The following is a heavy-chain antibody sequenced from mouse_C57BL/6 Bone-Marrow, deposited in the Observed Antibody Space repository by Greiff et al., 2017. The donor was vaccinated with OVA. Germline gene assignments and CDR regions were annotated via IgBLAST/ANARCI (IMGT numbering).Heavy chain of an antibody. CDR1: GYTFTSYW. V-gene: IGHV1-5*01. CDR3: TPSWFAY. CDR2: IYPGNSDT. Sequence: VQLKQSGTVLARPGASVKMSCKTSGYTFTSYWMHWVKQRPGQGLEWIGAIYPGNSDTSYNQKFKGKAKLTAVTSDSTAYMELSSLTNEDSAVYYCTPSWFAYWGQGTLVTVSA. J-gene: IGHJ3*01.